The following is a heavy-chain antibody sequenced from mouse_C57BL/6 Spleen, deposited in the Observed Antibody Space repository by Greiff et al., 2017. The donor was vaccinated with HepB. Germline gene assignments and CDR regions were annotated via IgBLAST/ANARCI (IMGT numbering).Heavy chain of an antibody. Sequence: DVKLVESGGGLVQPGGSLKLSCAASGFTFSDYYMYWVRQTPEKRLEWVAYISNGGGSTYYPDTVKGRFTISRDNAKNTLYLQMSRLKSEDTAMYYCARGGYDYDGAWFAYWGQGTLVTVSA. CDR1: GFTFSDYY. V-gene: IGHV5-12*01. CDR2: ISNGGGST. J-gene: IGHJ3*01. CDR3: ARGGYDYDGAWFAY. D-gene: IGHD2-4*01.